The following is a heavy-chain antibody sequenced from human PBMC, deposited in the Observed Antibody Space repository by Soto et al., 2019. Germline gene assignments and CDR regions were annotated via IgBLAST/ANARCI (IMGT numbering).Heavy chain of an antibody. D-gene: IGHD1-26*01. J-gene: IGHJ3*02. CDR3: AREDAGSYAGEDAFDI. V-gene: IGHV1-18*01. CDR2: ISAYNGNT. Sequence: QVQLVQSGAEVKKPGASVKVSCKASGYTFTSYGISWVRQAPGQGLEWMGWISAYNGNTNYTQKLQGRVNMTTDTSTSTAYMELRSLRSDDTAVYYCAREDAGSYAGEDAFDIWGQGTMVTVSS. CDR1: GYTFTSYG.